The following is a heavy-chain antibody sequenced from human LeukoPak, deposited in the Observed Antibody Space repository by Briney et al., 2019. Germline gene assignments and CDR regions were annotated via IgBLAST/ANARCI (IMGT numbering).Heavy chain of an antibody. CDR3: GNGYRYCSNTRCDFDY. CDR2: ISGSGGST. J-gene: IGHJ4*02. Sequence: PGGSLRLSCAASGFTFSSYAMSWVRQAPGKGLEWVSAISGSGGSTYYADSVKGRFTISRDNSKNTLYLQMNSLRVEDTAVYYCGNGYRYCSNTRCDFDYWGQGTLVTVSS. V-gene: IGHV3-23*01. CDR1: GFTFSSYA. D-gene: IGHD2-2*01.